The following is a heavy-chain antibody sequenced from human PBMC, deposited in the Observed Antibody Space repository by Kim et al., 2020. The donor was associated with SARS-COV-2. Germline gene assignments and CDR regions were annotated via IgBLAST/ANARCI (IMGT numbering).Heavy chain of an antibody. D-gene: IGHD5-18*01. CDR1: GGSISSSSYY. CDR3: ARRYSYGWDFDY. J-gene: IGHJ4*02. Sequence: SETLSLTCTVSGGSISSSSYYWGWIRQPPGKGLEWIGSIYYSGSTYYNPSLKSRVTISVDTSKNQFSLKLSSVTAADTAVYYCARRYSYGWDFDYWGQGTLVTVSS. V-gene: IGHV4-39*01. CDR2: IYYSGST.